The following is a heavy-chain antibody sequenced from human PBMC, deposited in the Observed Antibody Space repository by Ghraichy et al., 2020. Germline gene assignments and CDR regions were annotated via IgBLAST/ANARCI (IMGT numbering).Heavy chain of an antibody. J-gene: IGHJ5*02. CDR3: ARDDYYNLGNIT. V-gene: IGHV3-48*01. CDR2: ISSGSKAI. Sequence: GGSLRLSCTDSGFTFNTYNMNWVRQAPGKGLEWISYISSGSKAIYYADLVKGRFTISRDNAKNSLYLQMNSLRVEDTAIYYCARDDYYNLGNITWRQGTLVTVSS. D-gene: IGHD3-10*01. CDR1: GFTFNTYN.